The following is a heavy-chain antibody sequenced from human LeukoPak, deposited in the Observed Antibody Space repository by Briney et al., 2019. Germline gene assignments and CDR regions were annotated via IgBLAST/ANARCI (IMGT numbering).Heavy chain of an antibody. V-gene: IGHV3-23*01. J-gene: IGHJ4*02. CDR1: GFTFSSYS. CDR3: AKEPYSGSQLLDY. Sequence: GGSLRLSCAASGFTFSSYSMDWVRQAPGKGLEWVSAISTSGGSTYYADSVKGRFTISRDNSKNTLYLQMNSLRAEDTAVYYCAKEPYSGSQLLDYWGQGTLVTVSS. CDR2: ISTSGGST. D-gene: IGHD1-26*01.